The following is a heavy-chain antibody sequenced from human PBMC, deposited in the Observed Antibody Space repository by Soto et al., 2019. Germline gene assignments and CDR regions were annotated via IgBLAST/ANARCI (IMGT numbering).Heavy chain of an antibody. CDR3: ASATSIAVDSKEN. CDR1: GDTVTNYG. CDR2: ISFYNGNT. Sequence: QVQLVQSGGEVKKPGASVKVSCKASGDTVTNYGISWVRQAPGQGLEWMGWISFYNGNTNYAQKLQGRVTLTTDTSTSTAYMELMSLRSDDTDVYYYASATSIAVDSKENWGQGTLVTVSS. D-gene: IGHD6-19*01. J-gene: IGHJ4*02. V-gene: IGHV1-18*01.